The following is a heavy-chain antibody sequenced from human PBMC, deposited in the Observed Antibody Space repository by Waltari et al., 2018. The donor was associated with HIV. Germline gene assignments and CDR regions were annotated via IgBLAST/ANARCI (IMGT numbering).Heavy chain of an antibody. Sequence: QAKLKESGPGLVKPSETRCLTCPASADPTTGYTRRWVGQPPGKGLALIGHIYYGGSTTYNPSLKSRVTISVDTSKNQLSLKLSSVTAADTAVFYCARHYNFWSGYYGALEYWGQGALVTVSS. V-gene: IGHV4-59*01. J-gene: IGHJ4*02. CDR2: IYYGGST. CDR1: ADPTTGYT. D-gene: IGHD3-3*01. CDR3: ARHYNFWSGYYGALEY.